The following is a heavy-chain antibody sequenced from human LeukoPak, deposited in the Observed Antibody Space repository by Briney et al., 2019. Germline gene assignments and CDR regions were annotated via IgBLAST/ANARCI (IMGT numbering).Heavy chain of an antibody. J-gene: IGHJ4*02. Sequence: GRSLRLSCAAAGFSFSSYAMHWVRQAPGKGLEWVAVISFDGSNKYYADSVKGRFTISRDNSKNTLYLQMNSLRAEDTAVYYCARESRRDGYKFDYWGQGTLVTVSS. CDR1: GFSFSSYA. D-gene: IGHD5-24*01. CDR2: ISFDGSNK. CDR3: ARESRRDGYKFDY. V-gene: IGHV3-30-3*01.